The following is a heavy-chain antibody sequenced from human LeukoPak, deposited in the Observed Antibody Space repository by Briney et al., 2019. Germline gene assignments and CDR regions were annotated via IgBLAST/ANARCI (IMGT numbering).Heavy chain of an antibody. CDR2: INHSGST. CDR1: GGSISSSIYY. V-gene: IGHV4-39*01. J-gene: IGHJ5*02. D-gene: IGHD3-10*01. Sequence: SETLSLTCTVSGGSISSSIYYWGWIRQPPGKGLEWIGEINHSGSTNYNPSLKSRVTISVDTSKNQFSLKLSSVTAADTAVYYCARHRRGITMVRGVPNWFDPWGQGTLVTVSS. CDR3: ARHRRGITMVRGVPNWFDP.